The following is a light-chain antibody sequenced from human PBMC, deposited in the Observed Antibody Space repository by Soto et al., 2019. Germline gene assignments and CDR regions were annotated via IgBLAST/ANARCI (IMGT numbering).Light chain of an antibody. Sequence: AIQLTQSPSSLSASVGDRVTITCRASQGISSALAWYQQKPGKSPNLLIYDVSSLESGVPSRFSGSGSGTDFTLTISSLQPEDFATYYCQQLNTYPALTFGGGTKVDIK. CDR3: QQLNTYPALT. CDR2: DVS. J-gene: IGKJ4*01. CDR1: QGISSA. V-gene: IGKV1-13*02.